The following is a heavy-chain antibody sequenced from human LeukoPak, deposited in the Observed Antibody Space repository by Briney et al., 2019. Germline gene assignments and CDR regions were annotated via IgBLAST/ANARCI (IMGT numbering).Heavy chain of an antibody. CDR2: ISGSGGST. CDR3: AKDSRYCSSTSCYSASDY. V-gene: IGHV3-23*01. J-gene: IGHJ4*02. Sequence: PGGSLRLSCAASGFTFSSYAMSWVRQAPGKGLEWVSAISGSGGSTYYADSVKGRFTISRDNPKNTLYLQMNSLRAEDTAVYYCAKDSRYCSSTSCYSASDYWGQGTLVTVSS. D-gene: IGHD2-2*01. CDR1: GFTFSSYA.